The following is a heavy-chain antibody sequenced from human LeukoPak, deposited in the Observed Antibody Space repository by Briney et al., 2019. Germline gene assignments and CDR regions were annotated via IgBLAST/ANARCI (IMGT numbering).Heavy chain of an antibody. J-gene: IGHJ3*02. V-gene: IGHV4-61*02. Sequence: SQTLSLTCTVSGGSITNLDYYWTWIRQPAGKRLEWVGRIYTSGGTYYNPSLKSRVTMSVDRSKNEISLHLASLTAADTALYYCAGRGSSSGTFDIWGPGTFVTVSS. CDR2: IYTSGGT. CDR1: GGSITNLDYY. D-gene: IGHD3-10*01. CDR3: AGRGSSSGTFDI.